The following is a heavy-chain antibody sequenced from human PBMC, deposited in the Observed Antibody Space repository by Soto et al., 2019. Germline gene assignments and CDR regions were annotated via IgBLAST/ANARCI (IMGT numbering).Heavy chain of an antibody. Sequence: QVQLQQWGTGLLKPSETLSLTCAVYGGSFRGYYWTWIRQPPGKGLEWIGEIDHSGSTNYNPSLKSRVTISVDTSKNQFSLKLASVTAADTAVYYCARVEYTYNYRGLDYWGQGTLLTVSS. CDR1: GGSFRGYY. D-gene: IGHD3-16*01. J-gene: IGHJ4*02. CDR3: ARVEYTYNYRGLDY. V-gene: IGHV4-34*01. CDR2: IDHSGST.